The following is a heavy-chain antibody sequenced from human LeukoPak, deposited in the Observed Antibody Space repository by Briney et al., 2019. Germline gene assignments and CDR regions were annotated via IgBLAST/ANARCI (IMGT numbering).Heavy chain of an antibody. V-gene: IGHV3-30*03. J-gene: IGHJ6*03. CDR3: ARDGNYYGSGSYYYYYYYMDV. CDR1: GFTFSSYG. Sequence: GGSLRLSCAASGFTFSSYGMHWVRQAPGKGLEWVAVISYDGSNKYYADSVKGRFTISRDNAKNSLYLQMNSLRAEDTAVYYCARDGNYYGSGSYYYYYYYMDVWGKGTTVTISS. D-gene: IGHD3-10*01. CDR2: ISYDGSNK.